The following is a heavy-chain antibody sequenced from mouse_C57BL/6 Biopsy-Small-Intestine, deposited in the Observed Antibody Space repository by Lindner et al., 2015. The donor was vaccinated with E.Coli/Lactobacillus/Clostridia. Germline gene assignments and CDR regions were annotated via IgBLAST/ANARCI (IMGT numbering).Heavy chain of an antibody. Sequence: VQLQESGPELVKPGASVKISCKASGYAFSSSWMHWVKQRPEQGLEWIGWIDPGNGETKSAPRFQDKATITSDTSSNTAYLQLSSLTSEDTAIYYCARRASYYYDGSYAWFAYWGQGTLVTVSA. D-gene: IGHD1-1*01. CDR1: GYAFSSSW. CDR2: IDPGNGET. V-gene: IGHV14-3*01. J-gene: IGHJ3*01. CDR3: ARRASYYYDGSYAWFAY.